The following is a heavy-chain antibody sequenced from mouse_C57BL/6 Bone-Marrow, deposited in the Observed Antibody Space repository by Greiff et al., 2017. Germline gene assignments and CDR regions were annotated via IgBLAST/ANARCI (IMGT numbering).Heavy chain of an antibody. Sequence: EVQLVESGGDLVKPGGSLQLSCAASGFTFSSYGMSWVRQTPDKRLEWVGTISSGGGYTYYPDSVKGRVTISRDNAKNTLYLQMSSLKSEDAAMYYCARADYDGDYAMDYGCQGTSATVSS. CDR1: GFTFSSYG. V-gene: IGHV5-6*01. J-gene: IGHJ4*01. CDR2: ISSGGGYT. CDR3: ARADYDGDYAMDY. D-gene: IGHD2-4*01.